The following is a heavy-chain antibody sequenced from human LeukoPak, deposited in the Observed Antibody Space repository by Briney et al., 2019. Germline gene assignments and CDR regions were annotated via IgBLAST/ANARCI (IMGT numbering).Heavy chain of an antibody. J-gene: IGHJ5*02. D-gene: IGHD2-15*01. V-gene: IGHV4-59*12. CDR2: IYYSGST. Sequence: SETLSLTCTVSGGSISSYYWSWIRQPPGKGLEWVGYIYYSGSTNYNPSLKSRVTISVATSKNQFSLTLSSVTAADTAVYYGARDSVLVVVAATGGGTWFDPWGQGTLVTVSS. CDR3: ARDSVLVVVAATGGGTWFDP. CDR1: GGSISSYY.